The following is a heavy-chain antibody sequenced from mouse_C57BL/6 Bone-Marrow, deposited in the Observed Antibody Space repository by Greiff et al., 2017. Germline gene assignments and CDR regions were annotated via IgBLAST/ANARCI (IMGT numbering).Heavy chain of an antibody. CDR1: GYTFTSYW. D-gene: IGHD2-5*01. CDR3: ARTLYSNYGAY. J-gene: IGHJ3*01. V-gene: IGHV1-69*01. Sequence: QVQLQQPGAELVMPGASVKLSCKASGYTFTSYWMHWVKQRPGQGLEWIGEIDPSDSYTNYNQKFKGKSTLTVDQSSSTAYMQLSSLTSEDSAVYYCARTLYSNYGAYWGQGTLVTVSA. CDR2: IDPSDSYT.